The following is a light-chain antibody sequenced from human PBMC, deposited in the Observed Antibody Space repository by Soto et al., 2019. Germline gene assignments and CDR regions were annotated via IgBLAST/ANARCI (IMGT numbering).Light chain of an antibody. CDR2: NDN. CDR3: ATWDDSLNGWV. Sequence: QSVLSQSPSASGTPGQRVTISCSGRTSNIGTNAVNWYHQLPGTAPRLALYNDNQRPSGVPDRFSGSRSGTSASLAISGLQSEDEADYYCATWDDSLNGWVFGGGTKVTVL. V-gene: IGLV1-44*01. CDR1: TSNIGTNA. J-gene: IGLJ3*02.